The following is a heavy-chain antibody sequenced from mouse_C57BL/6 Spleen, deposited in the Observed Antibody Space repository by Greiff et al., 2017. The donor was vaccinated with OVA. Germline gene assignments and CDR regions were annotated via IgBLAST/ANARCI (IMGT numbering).Heavy chain of an antibody. CDR2: INPSTGGT. V-gene: IGHV1-42*01. CDR3: ARDYTGFDT. D-gene: IGHD2-4*01. Sequence: EVQLQQSGPELVKPGASVKISCKASGYSFTGYYMNWVKQSPEKSLEWIGEINPSTGGTTYNQKFKAKATLTVDKSSSTAYMQLKSLTSEDSAVYFCARDYTGFDTWGQGTTLSVSS. J-gene: IGHJ2*01. CDR1: GYSFTGYY.